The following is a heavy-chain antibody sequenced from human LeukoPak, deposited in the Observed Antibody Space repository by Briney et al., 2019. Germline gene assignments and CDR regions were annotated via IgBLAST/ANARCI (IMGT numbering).Heavy chain of an antibody. V-gene: IGHV4-34*12. J-gene: IGHJ3*01. CDR3: ARRQPAHRAFAV. Sequence: KPSETLSLTCSVSGGSFSGYFWSWIRQPPGKGLYWIGEIIHSGSTSYNPSLKSLVTISVDTSKNQVSLKLSSLTAADTAVYYCARRQPAHRAFAVWGPGTIVTVSS. D-gene: IGHD6-13*01. CDR2: IIHSGST. CDR1: GGSFSGYF.